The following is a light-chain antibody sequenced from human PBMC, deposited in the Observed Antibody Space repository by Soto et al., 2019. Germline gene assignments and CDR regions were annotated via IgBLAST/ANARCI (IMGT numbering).Light chain of an antibody. CDR1: QSVSRH. J-gene: IGKJ4*01. CDR2: DAS. Sequence: EIVLTQSPATLSLSPGERATLSCRASQSVSRHLAWYQQKPGQAPRLLIYDASTRATGVPARFSGSGSGAEFTLTISSLQSEDFAVYYCQQFNNWPLTFGGGTKVDIK. CDR3: QQFNNWPLT. V-gene: IGKV3-15*01.